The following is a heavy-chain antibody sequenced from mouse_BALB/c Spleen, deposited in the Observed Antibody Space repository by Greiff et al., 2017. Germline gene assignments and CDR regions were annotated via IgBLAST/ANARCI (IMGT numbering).Heavy chain of an antibody. J-gene: IGHJ2*01. Sequence: VQLQQSGPELVKPGASVRISCKASGYTFTSYYIHWVKQRPGQGLEWIGWIYPGNVNTKYNEKFKGKATLTADKSSSTAYMQLSSLTSEDSAVYFCARDSSSYYFDYWGQGTTLTVS. CDR3: ARDSSSYYFDY. CDR2: IYPGNVNT. V-gene: IGHV1S56*01. D-gene: IGHD1-1*01. CDR1: GYTFTSYY.